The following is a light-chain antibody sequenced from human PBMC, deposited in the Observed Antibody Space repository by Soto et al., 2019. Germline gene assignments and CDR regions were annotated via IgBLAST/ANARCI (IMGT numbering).Light chain of an antibody. CDR1: SSDVGTYNL. CDR2: EGT. J-gene: IGLJ2*01. CDR3: CSYAGSSTHVV. V-gene: IGLV2-23*01. Sequence: QSVLTQPASVSGSPGQSITISCPGTSSDVGTYNLVSWYQQCPGKAPKLMIYEGTKRPSGVSNRFSGSKSGNTASLTISGLQAEDEADYYCCSYAGSSTHVVFGGGTKLTVL.